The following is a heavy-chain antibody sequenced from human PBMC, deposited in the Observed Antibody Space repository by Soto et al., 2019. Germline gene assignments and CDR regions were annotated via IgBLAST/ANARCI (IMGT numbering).Heavy chain of an antibody. CDR3: AAEYSSSWSLLYYGMDV. V-gene: IGHV3-23*01. CDR1: GFTFSTYA. J-gene: IGHJ6*02. Sequence: GGSLRLSCAASGFTFSTYAMSWVRQAPGKGLEWVSAISGSGGSTYYTDSVKGRFTISRDNSKNTLYLQMNSLRAEDTAVYYCAAEYSSSWSLLYYGMDVWGQGTTVTVSS. CDR2: ISGSGGST. D-gene: IGHD6-13*01.